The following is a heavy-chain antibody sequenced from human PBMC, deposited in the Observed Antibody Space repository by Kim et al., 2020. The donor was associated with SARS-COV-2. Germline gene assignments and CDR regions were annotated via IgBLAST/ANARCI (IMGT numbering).Heavy chain of an antibody. V-gene: IGHV3-23*01. Sequence: GGSLRLSCAASGFTFANFAMNWVRQAPGKGLEWVSSTSGTAGSTYYADSVKGRFTISTDTSKNTLYLQMNSLSAEDTAIYYCAKSVSTTYFDHWGQGTLV. D-gene: IGHD3-3*02. CDR3: AKSVSTTYFDH. CDR1: GFTFANFA. J-gene: IGHJ4*02. CDR2: TSGTAGST.